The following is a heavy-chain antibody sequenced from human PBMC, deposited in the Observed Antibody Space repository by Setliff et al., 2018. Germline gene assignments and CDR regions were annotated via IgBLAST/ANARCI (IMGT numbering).Heavy chain of an antibody. CDR1: GGSISSYY. Sequence: PSETLSLTCTVSGGSISSYYWIWVRQTPGKGLQCIGYISSSGSTNSSPSLKSRVTISLDAPNNQFFLSLSSVTAADTATYYCARAPSPTYYVGGYYYMDVWGQGTTVTVSS. D-gene: IGHD3-22*01. CDR2: ISSSGST. J-gene: IGHJ6*02. CDR3: ARAPSPTYYVGGYYYMDV. V-gene: IGHV4-59*01.